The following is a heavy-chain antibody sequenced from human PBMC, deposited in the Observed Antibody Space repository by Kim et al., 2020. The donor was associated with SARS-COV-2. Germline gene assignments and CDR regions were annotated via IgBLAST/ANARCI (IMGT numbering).Heavy chain of an antibody. CDR3: ARDRFVQPRVNWFDP. CDR2: INAGNGNT. CDR1: GYTFTSYA. Sequence: ASVKVSCKASGYTFTSYAMHWVRQAPGQRLEWMGWINAGNGNTKYSQKFQGRVTITRDTSASTAYMELSSLRSEDTAVYYCARDRFVQPRVNWFDPWGQGTLVTVSS. J-gene: IGHJ5*02. V-gene: IGHV1-3*01. D-gene: IGHD5-18*01.